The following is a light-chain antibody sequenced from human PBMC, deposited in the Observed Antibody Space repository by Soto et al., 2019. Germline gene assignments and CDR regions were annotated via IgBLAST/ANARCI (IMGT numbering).Light chain of an antibody. CDR1: QSVSSF. J-gene: IGKJ3*01. V-gene: IGKV3-20*01. CDR3: QQYGSSPPFT. Sequence: EIVLTQSPGTLSLSPGERATLSCRASQSVSSFLAWYQQKPGQAPRLLMYGASSRATGSPDRCSGSGCETEFTLTISSLEPEDFAVYYCQQYGSSPPFTFGPGTKVDIK. CDR2: GAS.